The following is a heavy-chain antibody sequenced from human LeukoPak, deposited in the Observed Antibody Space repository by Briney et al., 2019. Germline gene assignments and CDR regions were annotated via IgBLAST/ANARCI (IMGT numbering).Heavy chain of an antibody. D-gene: IGHD3-22*01. J-gene: IGHJ3*02. V-gene: IGHV4-59*08. CDR2: IYYSGST. CDR3: ARHAGYYDSSGYLSAFDI. CDR1: GGSISSYY. Sequence: PSETLSLTCTVSGGSISSYYWSWIRQPPGKGLAWIGYIYYSGSTNYNPSLKSRVTISVDTSKNQFSLKLSSVTAADTAVYYCARHAGYYDSSGYLSAFDIWGQGTMVTISS.